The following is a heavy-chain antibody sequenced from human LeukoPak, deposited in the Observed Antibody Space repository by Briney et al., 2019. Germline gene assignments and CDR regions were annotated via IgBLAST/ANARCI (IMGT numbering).Heavy chain of an antibody. D-gene: IGHD3-3*01. Sequence: SETLSLTCAVYGGSFSGYYWSWIRQPPGKGLEWIGYIYYSGSTNYNPSLKSRVTISVDTSKNQFSLKLSSVTAADTAVYYCAGDTIFGGGYFDYWGQGTLVTVSS. CDR1: GGSFSGYY. J-gene: IGHJ4*02. CDR2: IYYSGST. V-gene: IGHV4-59*01. CDR3: AGDTIFGGGYFDY.